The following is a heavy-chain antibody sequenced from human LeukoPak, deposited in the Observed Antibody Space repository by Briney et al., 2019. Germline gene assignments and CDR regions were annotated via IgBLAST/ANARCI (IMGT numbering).Heavy chain of an antibody. Sequence: SETLSLTCAVYGGSFSGYYWSWIRQPPGKGLEWIGEINHSGSTNYNPSLKSRVTISVDTSKNQFFLKLSSVTAADTAVYYCAREYCSSTSCYYYYYYYYMDVWGKGTTVTVSS. D-gene: IGHD2-2*01. CDR2: INHSGST. V-gene: IGHV4-34*01. CDR3: AREYCSSTSCYYYYYYYYMDV. CDR1: GGSFSGYY. J-gene: IGHJ6*03.